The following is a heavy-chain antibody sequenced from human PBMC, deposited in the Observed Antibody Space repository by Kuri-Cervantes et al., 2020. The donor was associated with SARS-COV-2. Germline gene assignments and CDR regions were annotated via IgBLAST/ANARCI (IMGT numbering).Heavy chain of an antibody. CDR1: GGSISSSSYY. CDR3: ARSRAMIVAQADAFDI. D-gene: IGHD3-22*01. V-gene: IGHV4-39*01. J-gene: IGHJ3*02. CDR2: IYYSGST. Sequence: ESLKISCTVSGGSISSSSYYWGWIRQPPGKGLEWIGSIYYSGSTYYNPSLKSRVTISVDTSKNQFSLKLSSVTAADTAVYYCARSRAMIVAQADAFDIWGQGTTVTVSS.